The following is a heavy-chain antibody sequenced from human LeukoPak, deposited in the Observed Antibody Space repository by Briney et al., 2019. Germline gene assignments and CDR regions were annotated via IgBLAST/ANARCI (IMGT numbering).Heavy chain of an antibody. Sequence: ASVKVSCKASGYCFSTYDINWVRQASGQGLEWMGWINPNSGNTGYAQKFQGRVTMTRNTSISTAYMELSGLRSEDTAVYYCARVRYYGPGIYYRGLAYWGQGSLVTVSS. V-gene: IGHV1-8*01. CDR3: ARVRYYGPGIYYRGLAY. J-gene: IGHJ4*02. D-gene: IGHD3-10*01. CDR2: INPNSGNT. CDR1: GYCFSTYD.